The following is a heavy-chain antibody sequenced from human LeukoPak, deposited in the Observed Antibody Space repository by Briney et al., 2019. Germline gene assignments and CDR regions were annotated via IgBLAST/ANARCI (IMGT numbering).Heavy chain of an antibody. CDR3: ARDIDGYNALDY. CDR1: GGSISSASYY. CDR2: VYTSGST. J-gene: IGHJ4*02. V-gene: IGHV4-61*02. Sequence: PSETLSLTCTVSGGSISSASYYWSWIRQPAGKGLEWIGRVYTSGSTNYNPSLKSRVTMSVDTSKNQFSLKLSSVTAADTAVYYCARDIDGYNALDYWGQGTLVTVSS. D-gene: IGHD5-24*01.